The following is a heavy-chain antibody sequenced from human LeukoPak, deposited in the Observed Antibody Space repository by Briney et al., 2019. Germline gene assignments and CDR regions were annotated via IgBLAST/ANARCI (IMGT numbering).Heavy chain of an antibody. V-gene: IGHV3-23*01. D-gene: IGHD2-2*01. CDR1: GSTFSSYA. J-gene: IGHJ4*02. CDR2: ISGSGGST. Sequence: GGSLRLSCAASGSTFSSYAMSWVRQAPGKGLEWVSAISGSGGSTYYAGSVKGRFTISRDNSKNALYLQMNSLRAEDTAVYYCAKWSEYQLLPDDYWGQGTLVTVSS. CDR3: AKWSEYQLLPDDY.